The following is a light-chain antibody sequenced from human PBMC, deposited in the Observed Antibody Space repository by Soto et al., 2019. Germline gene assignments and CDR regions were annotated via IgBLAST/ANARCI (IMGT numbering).Light chain of an antibody. V-gene: IGKV1-5*03. CDR3: QHYNSYSEA. CDR2: KAS. CDR1: QTISSW. J-gene: IGKJ1*01. Sequence: DIQMTQSPSTLSGSVGDRVTITCWASQTISSWLAWYQQKPGKAPKLLIYKASTLKSGVPSRFRGSGSGTEFTLTISSLQPDDFATYCCQHYNSYSEAFGQGTKVDIK.